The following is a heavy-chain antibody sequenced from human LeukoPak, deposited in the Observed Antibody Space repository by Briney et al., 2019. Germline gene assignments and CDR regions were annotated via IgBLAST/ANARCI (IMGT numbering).Heavy chain of an antibody. CDR2: ISAGGTT. Sequence: GGSLRLSCAVSGFTFSSYAMSWVRQAPGKGLQWVSAISAGGTTYYADSVKGRFTISRDNSKNTLYLQMNSLRAEDTAVYYCAKYYYGSGSYLVDYWGQGTLVTVSS. CDR3: AKYYYGSGSYLVDY. J-gene: IGHJ4*02. D-gene: IGHD3-10*01. CDR1: GFTFSSYA. V-gene: IGHV3-23*01.